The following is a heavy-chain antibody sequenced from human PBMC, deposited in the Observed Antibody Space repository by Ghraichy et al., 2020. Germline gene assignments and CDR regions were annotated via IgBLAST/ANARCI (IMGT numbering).Heavy chain of an antibody. J-gene: IGHJ2*01. D-gene: IGHD6-6*01. V-gene: IGHV4-39*07. CDR2: IFYSGTT. CDR3: ASLIAASDHWYFHL. Sequence: SETLSLTCTVSGGSISNSYYYWGWIRQPPGKGLEWIGNIFYSGTTYYNPSLRGRVAVSVDTSKNQFSLKLSSVTAADTAVYYCASLIAASDHWYFHLWGRGTLVTVSP. CDR1: GGSISNSYYY.